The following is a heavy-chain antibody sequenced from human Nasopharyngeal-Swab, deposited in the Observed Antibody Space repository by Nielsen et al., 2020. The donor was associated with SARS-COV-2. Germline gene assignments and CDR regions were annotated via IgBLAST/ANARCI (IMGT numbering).Heavy chain of an antibody. CDR1: GFTFSSYS. Sequence: GESLKISCAASGFTFSSYSMNWVRPAPGKGLEWASYISSSSSTIYYADSVKGRFTISRDNAKNSLYLQMNSLRAEDTAVYYCARSLYYYDSSGYPSSYYFDYWGQGTLVTVSS. CDR3: ARSLYYYDSSGYPSSYYFDY. D-gene: IGHD3-22*01. V-gene: IGHV3-48*01. CDR2: ISSSSSTI. J-gene: IGHJ4*02.